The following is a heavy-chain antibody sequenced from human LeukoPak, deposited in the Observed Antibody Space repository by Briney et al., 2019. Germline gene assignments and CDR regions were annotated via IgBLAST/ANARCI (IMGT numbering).Heavy chain of an antibody. CDR2: ISGSNSYI. CDR1: GFTFSSYS. Sequence: GGSLRLSCAASGFTFSSYSMNWVRQAPGKGLEWVSSISGSNSYIYYADSVKGRFTISRDNAKNSLYLQMNSLRAEDTAVYYCARAPEDYSDTPGYFGYWGQGVLVTVSS. V-gene: IGHV3-21*06. CDR3: ARAPEDYSDTPGYFGY. D-gene: IGHD3-16*01. J-gene: IGHJ4*02.